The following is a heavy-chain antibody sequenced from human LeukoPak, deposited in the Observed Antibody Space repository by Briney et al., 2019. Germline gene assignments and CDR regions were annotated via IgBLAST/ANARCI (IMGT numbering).Heavy chain of an antibody. D-gene: IGHD3-10*01. Sequence: GGSLRLSCAASGFTFSSYEMNWVRQAPGKGLEWVSYISSSGSTIYYADSVKGRFTISRDNVKNSLYLQMNSLRAEDTAVYYCAREDRITMVRGVIGIDYWGQGTLVTVSS. CDR1: GFTFSSYE. J-gene: IGHJ4*02. CDR2: ISSSGSTI. CDR3: AREDRITMVRGVIGIDY. V-gene: IGHV3-48*03.